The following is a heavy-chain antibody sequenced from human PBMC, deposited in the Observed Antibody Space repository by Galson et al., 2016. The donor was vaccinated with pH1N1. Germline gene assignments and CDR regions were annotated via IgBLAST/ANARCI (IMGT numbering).Heavy chain of an antibody. Sequence: PALVKPTQTLTLTCTFSGFSLSTSGVGVGWIRQPPGKALEWLAVIYWDDVKRYSPSLKSRLTITKDTSKNQVVLIMTNMDPVDTATYYCSHSPYGDYVLYFDPWGQGTLVTVSS. J-gene: IGHJ5*02. V-gene: IGHV2-5*02. CDR2: IYWDDVK. CDR3: SHSPYGDYVLYFDP. CDR1: GFSLSTSGVG. D-gene: IGHD4-17*01.